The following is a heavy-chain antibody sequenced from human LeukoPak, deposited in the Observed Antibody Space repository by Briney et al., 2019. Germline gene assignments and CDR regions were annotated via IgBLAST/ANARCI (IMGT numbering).Heavy chain of an antibody. Sequence: GGSLRLSCAASGFTFSNYGVHWVRQAPGKGLEWVGRIKSKTDGGTTDYAAPVKGRFTISRDDSKNTLYLQMNSLKTEDTAVYYCTTVGTKYCSGGSCYDFDYWGQGTLVTVSS. D-gene: IGHD2-15*01. CDR2: IKSKTDGGTT. CDR3: TTVGTKYCSGGSCYDFDY. V-gene: IGHV3-15*01. J-gene: IGHJ4*02. CDR1: GFTFSNYG.